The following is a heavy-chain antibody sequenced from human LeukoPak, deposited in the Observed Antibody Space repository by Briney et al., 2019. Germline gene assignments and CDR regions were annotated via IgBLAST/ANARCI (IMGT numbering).Heavy chain of an antibody. Sequence: SETLSLTCTVSGGSISSTGYYWDWIRQPPGKGLEWIGNIYYSGINYYNPSLRSRVTISVDTSKNQFSLKVSSVTAADAAVYHCARDDILTGSFDFWGQGTLVTVSS. D-gene: IGHD3-9*01. V-gene: IGHV4-39*02. J-gene: IGHJ4*02. CDR3: ARDDILTGSFDF. CDR1: GGSISSTGYY. CDR2: IYYSGIN.